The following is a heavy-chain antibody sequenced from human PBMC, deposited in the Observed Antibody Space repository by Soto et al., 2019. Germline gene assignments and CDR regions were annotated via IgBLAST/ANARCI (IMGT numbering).Heavy chain of an antibody. Sequence: RASVKVSCKASGYTFTSYDINWVRQATGQGLEGMGWMNPNSGNTGYPQKFQGRGTMTRKTSRRTAYMELSSLRSEDTAGYYCPRSGIVGAADWGQGTLVNVSS. CDR1: GYTFTSYD. CDR3: PRSGIVGAAD. CDR2: MNPNSGNT. V-gene: IGHV1-8*01. D-gene: IGHD1-26*01. J-gene: IGHJ4*02.